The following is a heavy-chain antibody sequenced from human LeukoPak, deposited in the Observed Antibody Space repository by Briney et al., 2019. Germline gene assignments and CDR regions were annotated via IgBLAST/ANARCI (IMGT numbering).Heavy chain of an antibody. V-gene: IGHV3-30*19. Sequence: MNWVRQAPGKGLEWVAVISYDGSNKYYADSVKGRFTISRDNSKNTLYLQMNSLRAEDTAVYYCAREWSSSSELGYWGQGTLVTVSS. CDR2: ISYDGSNK. J-gene: IGHJ4*02. CDR3: AREWSSSSELGY. D-gene: IGHD6-6*01.